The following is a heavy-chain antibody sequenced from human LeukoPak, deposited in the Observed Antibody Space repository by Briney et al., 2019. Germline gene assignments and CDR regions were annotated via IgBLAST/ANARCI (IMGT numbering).Heavy chain of an antibody. CDR3: ARIGYCTSSSCYTSYYYYYMDV. J-gene: IGHJ6*03. CDR1: GGSISSGDYF. D-gene: IGHD2-2*02. CDR2: IYYSGST. Sequence: SQTLSLTCTVSGGSISSGDYFWSWIRQPPGKCLEWIGYIYYSGSTYYNPSLKSRVTISVDTSKNQFSLKLSSVTAADTAVYYCARIGYCTSSSCYTSYYYYYMDVWGKGTTVTVSS. V-gene: IGHV4-30-4*08.